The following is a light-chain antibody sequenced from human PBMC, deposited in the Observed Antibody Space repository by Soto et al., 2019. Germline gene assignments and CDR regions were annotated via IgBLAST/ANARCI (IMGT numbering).Light chain of an antibody. Sequence: IVLTQSPATLSFSPGERATISCRASQSISRYLVWYQQKPGKAPRLLIYDVSTLHTGVPSRFSGSGSGTDFTLTISRLEPEDFAVYYRQPRSNRPTFGRGTKVDIK. CDR3: QPRSNRPT. J-gene: IGKJ1*01. CDR1: QSISRY. CDR2: DVS. V-gene: IGKV3-11*01.